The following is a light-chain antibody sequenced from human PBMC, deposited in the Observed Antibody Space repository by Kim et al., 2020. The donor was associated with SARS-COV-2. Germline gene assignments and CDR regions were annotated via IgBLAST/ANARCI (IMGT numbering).Light chain of an antibody. J-gene: IGLJ1*01. CDR3: CSYTGSDTYV. V-gene: IGLV2-14*04. CDR2: DVN. Sequence: GQSITIACTGTTSDVGCYNSVSWYQQHPGTTPKLIIYDVNQRPSGISNRLSGSKSGNTASLTISGLQSEDEADYHCCSYTGSDTYVFGTGTKVTVL. CDR1: TSDVGCYNS.